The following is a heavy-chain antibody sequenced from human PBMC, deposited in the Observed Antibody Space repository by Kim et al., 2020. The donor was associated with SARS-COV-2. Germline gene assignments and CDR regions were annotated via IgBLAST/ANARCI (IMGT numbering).Heavy chain of an antibody. Sequence: VKGRFTISRDNAKNSLYLQMSSLRAEDTAVYYCARIFWDSAAADYYGMDVWGQGTTVTVSS. CDR3: ARIFWDSAAADYYGMDV. J-gene: IGHJ6*02. V-gene: IGHV3-21*01. D-gene: IGHD6-13*01.